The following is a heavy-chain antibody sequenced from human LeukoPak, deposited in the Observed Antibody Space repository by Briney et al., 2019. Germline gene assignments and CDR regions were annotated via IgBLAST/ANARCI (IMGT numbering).Heavy chain of an antibody. D-gene: IGHD2-21*02. Sequence: GGSLRLSCAASGFTFSSSAMSWVRQAPGKGLEWVSAISGSGGSTYYADSVKGRFTISRDNSKSTLYLHMNSLRAEDTAVYYCAKIPVTSSSGYYYYGMDVWGQGTTVTVSS. CDR2: ISGSGGST. CDR1: GFTFSSSA. CDR3: AKIPVTSSSGYYYYGMDV. V-gene: IGHV3-23*01. J-gene: IGHJ6*02.